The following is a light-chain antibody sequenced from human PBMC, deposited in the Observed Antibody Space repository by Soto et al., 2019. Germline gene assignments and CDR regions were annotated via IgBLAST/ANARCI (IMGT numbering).Light chain of an antibody. CDR2: AAT. CDR1: ETSGTY. CDR3: QESYILNLYA. V-gene: IGKV1-39*01. J-gene: IGKJ3*01. Sequence: DIQMTQSPSSLSASVGDRVTITCRASETSGTYLHWYQQKPGQAPHVLIYAATTLQPGVPSRFSGSGSGTDFTLTISGLQPEEFATYCCQESYILNLYAFGPGTTVDMK.